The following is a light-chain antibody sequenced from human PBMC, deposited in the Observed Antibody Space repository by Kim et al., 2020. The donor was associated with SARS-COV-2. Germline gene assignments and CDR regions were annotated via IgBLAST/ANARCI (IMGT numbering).Light chain of an antibody. CDR2: QAS. Sequence: ASVGDRVIITCQASQSISTSLAWWQQNPGKAPKLLIYQASSLEGGVPSRFSGSGSGTEFTLTISSLQPDDFAIYYCQEYYDYSRTFGQGTKVDIK. CDR3: QEYYDYSRT. J-gene: IGKJ1*01. CDR1: QSISTS. V-gene: IGKV1-5*03.